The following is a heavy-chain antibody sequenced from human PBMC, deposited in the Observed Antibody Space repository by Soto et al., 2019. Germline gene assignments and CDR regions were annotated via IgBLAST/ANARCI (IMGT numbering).Heavy chain of an antibody. CDR1: GFTFSTYG. V-gene: IGHV3-33*01. D-gene: IGHD1-26*01. Sequence: GGSLRLSCAAPGFTFSTYGMHWVRQAPGKGLEWVAVIWYDGSNRYYADSVKGRFTISRDNSKNTLYLQMNSLRAEDTAVYYCARDQGMWELIRAYLQHWGQGTLVTVSS. CDR3: ARDQGMWELIRAYLQH. CDR2: IWYDGSNR. J-gene: IGHJ1*01.